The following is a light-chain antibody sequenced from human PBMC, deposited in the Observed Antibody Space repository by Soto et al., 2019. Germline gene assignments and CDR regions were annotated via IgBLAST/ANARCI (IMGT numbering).Light chain of an antibody. V-gene: IGKV3-15*01. CDR1: QSVSRN. CDR3: QQYNNWIIT. CDR2: GAS. J-gene: IGKJ5*01. Sequence: EIVMTQSPATLSVSPGERATLSCRASQSVSRNLAWYQQKPGQAPRLLIYGASTRATGIPARFSGSGSGTEFTLSISSLQSENFAVYFCQQYNNWIITFGQATRLEI.